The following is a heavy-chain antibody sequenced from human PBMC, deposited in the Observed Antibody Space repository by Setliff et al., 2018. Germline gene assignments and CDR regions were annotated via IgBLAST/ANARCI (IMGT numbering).Heavy chain of an antibody. J-gene: IGHJ3*01. V-gene: IGHV4-38-2*01. CDR3: ATPGRDDLDPPFEPFDF. D-gene: IGHD3-3*01. CDR2: IYHRGRK. Sequence: PSETLSLTCAVSGASINSGHYWGWIRQPPGKGLEWIATIYHRGRKYYNPSLQSRVSVSLDTSKNHFSLRLTSMTAADTAVDYCATPGRDDLDPPFEPFDFWGQGTMVTVSS. CDR1: GASINSGHY.